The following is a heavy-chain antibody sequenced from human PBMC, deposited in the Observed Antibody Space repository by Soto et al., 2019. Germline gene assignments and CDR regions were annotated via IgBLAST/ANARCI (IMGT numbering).Heavy chain of an antibody. CDR3: ARETIVVVVAATPYHYYYGMDV. CDR2: IKQDGSEK. J-gene: IGHJ6*02. D-gene: IGHD2-15*01. Sequence: GGSLRLSCAASGFTFSSYWMSWVRQAPGKGLEWVANIKQDGSEKYYVDSVKGRFTISRDNAKNSLYLQMNSLRAEDTAVYYCARETIVVVVAATPYHYYYGMDVWGQGTTVTVSS. CDR1: GFTFSSYW. V-gene: IGHV3-7*05.